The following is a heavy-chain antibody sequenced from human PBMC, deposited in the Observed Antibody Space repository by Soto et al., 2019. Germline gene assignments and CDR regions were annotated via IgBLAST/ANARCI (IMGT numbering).Heavy chain of an antibody. CDR1: GFTSSDHY. CDR2: TRNWANSYTT. V-gene: IGHV3-72*01. J-gene: IGHJ4*02. D-gene: IGHD2-15*01. CDR3: ARAAVAFYYDY. Sequence: GGSLRLSCAASGFTSSDHYMDWVRQAPGKGLEWVGRTRNWANSYTTEYAPSVKGRFTISRDDSKNSLFLHMNSLKTEDTAVYYCARAAVAFYYDYWGQGTLVTVSS.